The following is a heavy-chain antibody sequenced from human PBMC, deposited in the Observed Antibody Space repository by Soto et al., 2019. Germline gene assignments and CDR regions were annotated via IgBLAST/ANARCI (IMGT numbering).Heavy chain of an antibody. CDR3: TRGWETVGTTTPFAY. CDR1: GGTFSRHT. CDR2: IIPMFGTA. V-gene: IGHV1-69*06. Sequence: QVQLVQSGAEVRKPGSSVKVSCKASGGTFSRHTISWVRQAPGQGLEWMGGIIPMFGTANYAQKFQGRVAITADKSTSTAYMELSSLRSEDTALYYCTRGWETVGTTTPFAYWGQGTLVTVSS. J-gene: IGHJ4*02. D-gene: IGHD1-26*01.